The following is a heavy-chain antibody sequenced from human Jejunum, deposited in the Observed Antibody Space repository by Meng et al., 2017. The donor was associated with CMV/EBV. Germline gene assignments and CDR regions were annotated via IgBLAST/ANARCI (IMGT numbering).Heavy chain of an antibody. V-gene: IGHV3-30*09. CDR2: ISNDGNNK. CDR3: ARDGGGGYNMIDY. CDR1: GFSFSHDS. J-gene: IGHJ4*02. D-gene: IGHD5-24*01. Sequence: ASGFSFSHDSMHWVRQAPGKGLESVGVISNDGNNKYYADSVKGRFAISRDNPRNMVHLQMNSLTVDDTAMYYCARDGGGGYNMIDYWGQGTLVTVSS.